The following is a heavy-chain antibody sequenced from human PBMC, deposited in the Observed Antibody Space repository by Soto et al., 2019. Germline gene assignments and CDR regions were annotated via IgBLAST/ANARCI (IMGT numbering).Heavy chain of an antibody. V-gene: IGHV4-31*03. CDR3: ARRGGSSSGYYYYAMDV. CDR2: IYSNGDT. J-gene: IGHJ6*02. D-gene: IGHD6-6*01. Sequence: QVQLQESGPGLVKPSQTLSLTCSVSSDSMNSGGYYWSWIRQHPGKGLVWIGYIYSNGDTYYNPSLKSRVTISVDTSKNQFSLNLTSVTAADTAVYYCARRGGSSSGYYYYAMDVWGQGTTVTVSS. CDR1: SDSMNSGGYY.